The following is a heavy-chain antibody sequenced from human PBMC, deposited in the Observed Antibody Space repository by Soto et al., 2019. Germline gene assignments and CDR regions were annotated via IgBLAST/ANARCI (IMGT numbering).Heavy chain of an antibody. V-gene: IGHV5-51*01. CDR2: IYPGDSDT. CDR3: ARTLMRRGHQGWFDT. CDR1: GYSFTSYW. J-gene: IGHJ5*02. D-gene: IGHD2-2*01. Sequence: GESLKISCKGSGYSFTSYWIGWVRQMPGKGLELMGIIYPGDSDTRYSPSFQGQVTISADKSISTAYLQWSSLQASDTAMYYCARTLMRRGHQGWFDTWGQGTLVTVSS.